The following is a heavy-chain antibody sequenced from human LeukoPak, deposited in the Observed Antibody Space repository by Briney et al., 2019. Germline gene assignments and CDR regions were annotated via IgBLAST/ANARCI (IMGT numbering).Heavy chain of an antibody. Sequence: GGSLRLSCAASGFTFSSYAMSWVRQAPGKGLEWVSAISNSGGGTYYADSVKGRFTVSSDNSENRLYLQMNSLSPEDTAIYYCAKIPYSGSYYGHFDHWGQGTLVPVSS. CDR1: GFTFSSYA. CDR3: AKIPYSGSYYGHFDH. CDR2: ISNSGGGT. V-gene: IGHV3-23*01. D-gene: IGHD1-26*01. J-gene: IGHJ4*02.